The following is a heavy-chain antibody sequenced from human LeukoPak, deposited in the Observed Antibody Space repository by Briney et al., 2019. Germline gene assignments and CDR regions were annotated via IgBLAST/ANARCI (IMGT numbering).Heavy chain of an antibody. J-gene: IGHJ4*02. D-gene: IGHD6-13*01. CDR2: IYHSGST. Sequence: SETLSLTCAVSGGSISSSNWWSWVRQPPGKGLEWIGEIYHSGSTNYNPSLKSRVTISVDKSKNQFSLKLSSVTAADTAVYYCARLGSQQLPSNYYFDYWGQGTLVTVSS. V-gene: IGHV4-4*02. CDR1: GGSISSSNW. CDR3: ARLGSQQLPSNYYFDY.